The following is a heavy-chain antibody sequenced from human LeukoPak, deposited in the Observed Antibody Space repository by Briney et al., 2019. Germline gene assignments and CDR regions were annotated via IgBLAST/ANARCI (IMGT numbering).Heavy chain of an antibody. CDR2: ISGSGTYM. CDR1: GFTFSSYS. V-gene: IGHV3-21*01. CDR3: ARGQRGYSYGAFDY. Sequence: GGSLRLSCAASGFTFSSYSMNWVRQAPGKGLEWVSSISGSGTYMYYADSVKGRFAISRDNARNSLFLQMDTLRAEDTAVYYCARGQRGYSYGAFDYWGQGTLVTVSS. D-gene: IGHD5-18*01. J-gene: IGHJ4*02.